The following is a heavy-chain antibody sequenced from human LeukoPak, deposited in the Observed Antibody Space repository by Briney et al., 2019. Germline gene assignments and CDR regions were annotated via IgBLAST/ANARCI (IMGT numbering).Heavy chain of an antibody. J-gene: IGHJ5*02. CDR1: GFTFSSYG. V-gene: IGHV3-33*06. CDR2: IWYDGSNK. D-gene: IGHD3-10*01. CDR3: AKDRITMVRGVIITYDEKWFDP. Sequence: PGRSLRLSCAASGFTFSSYGMHWVRQAPGKGLEWVAVIWYDGSNKYYADSVKGRFTISRDNSKNTLYLQMNSLRAEDTAVYYCAKDRITMVRGVIITYDEKWFDPWGQGTLVTVSS.